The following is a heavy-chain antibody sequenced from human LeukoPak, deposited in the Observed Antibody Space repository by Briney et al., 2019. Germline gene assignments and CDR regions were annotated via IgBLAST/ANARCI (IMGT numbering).Heavy chain of an antibody. Sequence: GGSLRLSCAASGFTVSSNYMSWVRQAPGKGLEWVSSISSTSAYIHYADSVKGRFTISRDNTDNVVYLQMNGLRAEDTAVYYCARVAVAGPTGWFDPWGQGTLVTVSS. CDR3: ARVAVAGPTGWFDP. CDR1: GFTVSSNY. J-gene: IGHJ5*02. V-gene: IGHV3-21*01. CDR2: ISSTSAYI. D-gene: IGHD6-19*01.